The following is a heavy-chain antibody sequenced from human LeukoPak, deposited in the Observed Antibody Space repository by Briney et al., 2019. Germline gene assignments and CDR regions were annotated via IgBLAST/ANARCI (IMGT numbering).Heavy chain of an antibody. CDR1: GFTSSSYE. V-gene: IGHV3-48*03. D-gene: IGHD3-10*01. CDR2: ISSSGSTI. CDR3: ASTYYYGSGSYFHDAFDI. J-gene: IGHJ3*02. Sequence: GGSLRLSCAASGFTSSSYEMNWVRQAPGKGLEWVSYISSSGSTIYDAASVKGRFTISTDNAKNSLYLQMSSLRAEATAVYYCASTYYYGSGSYFHDAFDIWGQGTMVTVSS.